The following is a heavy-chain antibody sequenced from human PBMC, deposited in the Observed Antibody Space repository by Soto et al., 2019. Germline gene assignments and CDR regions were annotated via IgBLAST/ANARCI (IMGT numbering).Heavy chain of an antibody. V-gene: IGHV4-4*07. CDR1: GGSIIGFF. J-gene: IGHJ4*02. D-gene: IGHD6-13*01. Sequence: LSLTCTVSGGSIIGFFWSWIRQPAGKEPEWIGRVYTSGNTNYNPSLKSRVTVSLDMSKNLLYLNLRSVTAADTAVYFCAREEQAGYFDYWGQGALVTVYS. CDR2: VYTSGNT. CDR3: AREEQAGYFDY.